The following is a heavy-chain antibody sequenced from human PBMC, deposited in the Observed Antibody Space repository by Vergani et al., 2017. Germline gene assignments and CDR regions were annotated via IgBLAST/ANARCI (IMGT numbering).Heavy chain of an antibody. J-gene: IGHJ4*02. V-gene: IGHV3-30*02. CDR1: GFTFSSYG. CDR3: AKGGVDY. Sequence: QVQLVESGGDVVQTGRSLRLSCAASGFTFSSYGMNWVRQAPGKGLEWVAFIRYDGSNKYYADSVKGRFTISRDNSKNTLYLQMTSLRAEDTAVYYCAKGGVDYWGQGTLVTVSS. D-gene: IGHD3-16*01. CDR2: IRYDGSNK.